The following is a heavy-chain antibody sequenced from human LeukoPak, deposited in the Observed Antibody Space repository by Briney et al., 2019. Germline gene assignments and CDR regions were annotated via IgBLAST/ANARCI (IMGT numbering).Heavy chain of an antibody. CDR3: ARRSYGDYDY. CDR2: ISPGSDYI. Sequence: GGSLRLSCAGSGFTFSSFSMNWVRQAPGKGLEWVSSISPGSDYIYYADSVKGRFTISRDNAKNSLFLQMNSLRAEDTAVYYCARRSYGDYDYWGQGTLVTVSS. J-gene: IGHJ4*02. CDR1: GFTFSSFS. V-gene: IGHV3-21*01. D-gene: IGHD4-17*01.